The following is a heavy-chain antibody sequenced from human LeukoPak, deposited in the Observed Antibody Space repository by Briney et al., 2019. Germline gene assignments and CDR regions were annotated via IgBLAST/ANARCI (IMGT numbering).Heavy chain of an antibody. J-gene: IGHJ6*02. V-gene: IGHV1-8*01. Sequence: ASVEVSCKASGYTFTSYDINWVRQATGQGLEWTRWMNPNSGNTGYAQKFQGRVTMTRNTSISTAYMELSSLRSEDTAVYYCAGTLVLLWFGSYGMDVWGQGTTVTVSS. D-gene: IGHD3-10*01. CDR1: GYTFTSYD. CDR2: MNPNSGNT. CDR3: AGTLVLLWFGSYGMDV.